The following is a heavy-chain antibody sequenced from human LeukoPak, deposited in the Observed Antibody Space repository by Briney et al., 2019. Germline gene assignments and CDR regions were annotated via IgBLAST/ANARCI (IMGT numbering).Heavy chain of an antibody. Sequence: SGTLSLTCAVSGGSISSSNWWSWVRQPPGEGLEWIGEIYHSGSTNYNPSLKSRVTISVDKSKNQFSLKLSSVTAADTAVYYCARVVGTIFKRNTYYYYYYMDVWGKGTTVTVSS. CDR1: GGSISSSNW. CDR2: IYHSGST. V-gene: IGHV4-4*02. D-gene: IGHD3-3*01. J-gene: IGHJ6*03. CDR3: ARVVGTIFKRNTYYYYYYMDV.